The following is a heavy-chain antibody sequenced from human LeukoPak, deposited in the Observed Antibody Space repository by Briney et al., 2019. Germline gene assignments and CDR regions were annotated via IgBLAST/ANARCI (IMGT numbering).Heavy chain of an antibody. CDR1: GFSFSDHA. V-gene: IGHV3-23*01. Sequence: GGSLRLSCAASGFSFSDHAMNWVRQAPGKGLEWVSSLSETGDTTDYADSVKGRFTISRDNSKNTLYLQMNSLRPDDTAVYYCANQWLVEIWGQGTLVTVSS. J-gene: IGHJ4*02. CDR3: ANQWLVEI. D-gene: IGHD6-19*01. CDR2: LSETGDTT.